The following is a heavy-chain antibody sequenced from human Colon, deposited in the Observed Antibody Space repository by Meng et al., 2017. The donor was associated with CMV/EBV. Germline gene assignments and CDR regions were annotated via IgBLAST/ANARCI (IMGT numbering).Heavy chain of an antibody. CDR1: GDFVYSDSY. D-gene: IGHD2-2*01. CDR2: IHHDGRT. J-gene: IGHJ3*02. V-gene: IGHV4-61*01. CDR3: ARLLRPPGIVVLPAAIVGPFDI. Sequence: SETLSLTCTVSGDFVYSDSYWSWVRQTPERGLAWIGYIHHDGRTNYNPSLKSRLTISLDTADNQFSLRMRSVSAVDTAVYYCARLLRPPGIVVLPAAIVGPFDIWGQGTAVTVSS.